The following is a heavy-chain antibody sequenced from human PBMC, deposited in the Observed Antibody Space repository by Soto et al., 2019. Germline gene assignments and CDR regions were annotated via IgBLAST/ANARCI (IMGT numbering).Heavy chain of an antibody. CDR2: IHGSGAGT. J-gene: IGHJ6*02. D-gene: IGHD3-3*01. Sequence: GGSLRLSCAASGFTFSNYWMDWVRQAPGKGLEWVSSIHGSGAGTYYTDSVKGRFTVSRDDSKKTLYLQMSSLTVDDTAVYYCARIEYYDFWSGPPGIYYYGMDVWGQGTTVTVSS. CDR3: ARIEYYDFWSGPPGIYYYGMDV. CDR1: GFTFSNYW. V-gene: IGHV3-23*01.